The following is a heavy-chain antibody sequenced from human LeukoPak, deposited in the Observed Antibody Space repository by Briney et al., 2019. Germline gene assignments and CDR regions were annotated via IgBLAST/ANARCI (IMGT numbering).Heavy chain of an antibody. D-gene: IGHD5-18*01. Sequence: SETPSLTCTVSGGSISSYYWSWIRQPPGKGLEWIGYIYYSGSTNYNPSLKSRVTISVDTSKNQFSLKLSSVTAADTAVYYCARVNGYSYGHDYWGQGTLVTVSS. CDR2: IYYSGST. J-gene: IGHJ4*02. V-gene: IGHV4-59*08. CDR1: GGSISSYY. CDR3: ARVNGYSYGHDY.